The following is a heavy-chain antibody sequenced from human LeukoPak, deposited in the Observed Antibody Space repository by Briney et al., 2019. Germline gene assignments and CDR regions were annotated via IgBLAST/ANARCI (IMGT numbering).Heavy chain of an antibody. Sequence: SETLSLTCTVSGGSISSYYWSWIRQPPGKGLEWIGYIYYSGSTNYNPSLKSRVTISVDTSKNQFSLKLSSVTAADTAVYYCARVRYCSSTSCSIDDAFDIWGQGTMVTVSS. D-gene: IGHD2-2*01. CDR1: GGSISSYY. J-gene: IGHJ3*02. V-gene: IGHV4-59*08. CDR2: IYYSGST. CDR3: ARVRYCSSTSCSIDDAFDI.